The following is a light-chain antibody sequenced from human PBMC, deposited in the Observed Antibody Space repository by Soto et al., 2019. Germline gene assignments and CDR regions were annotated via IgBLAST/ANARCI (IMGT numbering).Light chain of an antibody. V-gene: IGLV2-14*01. J-gene: IGLJ1*01. CDR3: NSYPSSTTYV. Sequence: SVLTQPASVSGSPGQSITISCTGTSRDVGAYNYDSWYQQYPGEAPKVIIYDVSHRPAGVSNRFSGSKSGNTASLTISGLQSQDVSDYYYNSYPSSTTYVFGAGTKV. CDR1: SRDVGAYNY. CDR2: DVS.